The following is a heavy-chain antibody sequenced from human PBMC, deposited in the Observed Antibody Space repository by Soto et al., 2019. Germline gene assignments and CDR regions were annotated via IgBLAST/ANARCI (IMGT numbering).Heavy chain of an antibody. CDR2: IIPIFGTA. CDR1: GGTFSSYA. D-gene: IGHD5-12*01. Sequence: SVKVSCKASGGTFSSYAISWVRQAPGQGLEWMGGIIPIFGTANYAQKFQGRVTITADESTSTAYMELSSLRSEDTALYYCARGIWVATTADYYLDSWGQATLATVSS. V-gene: IGHV1-69*13. J-gene: IGHJ4*02. CDR3: ARGIWVATTADYYLDS.